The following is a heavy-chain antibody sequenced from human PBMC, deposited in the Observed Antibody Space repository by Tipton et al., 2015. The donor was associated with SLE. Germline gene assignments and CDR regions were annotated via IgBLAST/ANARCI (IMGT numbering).Heavy chain of an antibody. V-gene: IGHV3-64*01. J-gene: IGHJ3*02. CDR1: GFSFSKYA. CDR2: ISTYGGRT. CDR3: ARSFCAGDCYSGAFDI. Sequence: SLRLSCAASGFSFSKYAFHWVRQTPGKGLEYISGISTYGGRTFYATSVEGRFTISRDNSKSTLYLKMGGLRADDMAVYYCARSFCAGDCYSGAFDIWGQGTMVTVSS. D-gene: IGHD2-21*01.